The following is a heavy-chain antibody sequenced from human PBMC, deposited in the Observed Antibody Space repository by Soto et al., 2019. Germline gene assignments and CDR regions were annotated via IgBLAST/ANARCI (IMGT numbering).Heavy chain of an antibody. CDR3: AIQDRGHRYGMDV. V-gene: IGHV1-69*02. J-gene: IGHJ6*02. D-gene: IGHD1-1*01. CDR2: IIPILGIA. CDR1: GGTFSSYT. Sequence: QVQLVQSGAAVKKPGSSVKVSCKASGGTFSSYTISWVRQAPGQGLEWMGRIIPILGIANYAQKFQGRVTITADKSASTAYMEMGILSSEDTAVYYGAIQDRGHRYGMDVWGQGTTVTVS.